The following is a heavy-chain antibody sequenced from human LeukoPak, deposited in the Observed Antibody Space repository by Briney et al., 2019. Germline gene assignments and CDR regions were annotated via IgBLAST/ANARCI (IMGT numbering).Heavy chain of an antibody. CDR2: IIPIFGTA. CDR3: ARVRSGYSSGWYIADAFDI. Sequence: SVKVSCKASGGTFSSYAISWVRQASGQGLEWMGGIIPIFGTANYAQKFQGRVTITADESTSTAYMELSSLRSEDTAVYYCARVRSGYSSGWYIADAFDIWGQGTMVTVSS. J-gene: IGHJ3*02. CDR1: GGTFSSYA. D-gene: IGHD6-19*01. V-gene: IGHV1-69*13.